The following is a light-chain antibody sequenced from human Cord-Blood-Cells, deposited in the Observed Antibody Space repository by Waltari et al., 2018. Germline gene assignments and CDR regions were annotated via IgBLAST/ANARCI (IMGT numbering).Light chain of an antibody. Sequence: DIQMTRSPSTLSASVGDRLTITCRASQSISSWLAGYQQKPGKAPKLLIYKASSLESGVPSRFSGSGSGTEFTLTISSLQPDDFATYYCQQYNSYSITFGQGTRLEIK. CDR3: QQYNSYSIT. CDR1: QSISSW. V-gene: IGKV1-5*03. J-gene: IGKJ5*01. CDR2: KAS.